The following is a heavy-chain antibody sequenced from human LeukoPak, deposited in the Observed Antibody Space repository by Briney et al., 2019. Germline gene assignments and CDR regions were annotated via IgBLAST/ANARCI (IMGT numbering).Heavy chain of an antibody. J-gene: IGHJ4*02. D-gene: IGHD2-8*01. Sequence: AGGSLRLSCAVSGFTFSSYSMKWVRHAPGKGLEWVSGIRGSGAGTYYADSVKGRFPISRDNSKNTLYQQMNSLRAEDTAVYYCAKMVREFYTISYYFDYWGQGTLVTVSS. V-gene: IGHV3-23*01. CDR1: GFTFSSYS. CDR3: AKMVREFYTISYYFDY. CDR2: IRGSGAGT.